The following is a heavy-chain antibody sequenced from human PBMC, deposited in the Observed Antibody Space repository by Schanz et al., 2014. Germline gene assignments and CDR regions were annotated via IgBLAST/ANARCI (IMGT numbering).Heavy chain of an antibody. D-gene: IGHD3-22*01. Sequence: QVQLVESGGGVVQPGRSLRLSCAGSGFSFSGFGMHWVRQAPGTGLEWVAVISYEGRNKYFADSVKGRFTISRDNSKNTLFLQVNSLRAEDTAVYYCAKDHFGHYDSSGCSDCYYCGMDVWGQGTTVTVSS. CDR3: AKDHFGHYDSSGCSDCYYCGMDV. CDR1: GFSFSGFG. J-gene: IGHJ6*02. CDR2: ISYEGRNK. V-gene: IGHV3-30*18.